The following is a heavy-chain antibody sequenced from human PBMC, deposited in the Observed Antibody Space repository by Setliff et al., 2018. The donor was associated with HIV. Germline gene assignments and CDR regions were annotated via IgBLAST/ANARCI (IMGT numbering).Heavy chain of an antibody. CDR3: ARHSPSDY. Sequence: SETLSLTCTVSGDSISTDYWTWIRQPPGKGLEWIGYIYNSASTSYSPSLKSRVTISVDTSKNQFSLKLSSVTAADTAVYYCARHSPSDYWGQETLVPSPQ. CDR2: IYNSAST. V-gene: IGHV4-59*08. J-gene: IGHJ4*02. CDR1: GDSISTDY.